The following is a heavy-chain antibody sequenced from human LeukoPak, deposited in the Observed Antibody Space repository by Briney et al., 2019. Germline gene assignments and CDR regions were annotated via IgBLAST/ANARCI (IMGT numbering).Heavy chain of an antibody. Sequence: GGSLRLSCAASGFTFSSYAMSWVRQAPAKGLEWVSAISGSGGSTYYADSVKGRFTISRDNSKNTLYLQMNSLRAEDTAVYYCARTRTAYYYDSSGSDWAFDIWGQGTMVTVSS. J-gene: IGHJ3*02. D-gene: IGHD3-22*01. CDR2: ISGSGGST. CDR1: GFTFSSYA. CDR3: ARTRTAYYYDSSGSDWAFDI. V-gene: IGHV3-23*01.